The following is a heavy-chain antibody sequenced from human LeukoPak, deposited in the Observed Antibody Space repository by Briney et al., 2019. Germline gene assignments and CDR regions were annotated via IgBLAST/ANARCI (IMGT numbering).Heavy chain of an antibody. CDR1: GYTFTGYY. V-gene: IGHV1-2*02. D-gene: IGHD2-2*02. J-gene: IGHJ3*02. CDR2: INPNSGGT. Sequence: ASVKVSCKASGYTFTGYYMHWVRQAPGQGLEWMGWINPNSGGTNYAQKFQGRVTMTRDTSISTAYMELSRLRSDDTAVYYCAKAKGYCSSTSCYSAFDIWRQGTMVTVST. CDR3: AKAKGYCSSTSCYSAFDI.